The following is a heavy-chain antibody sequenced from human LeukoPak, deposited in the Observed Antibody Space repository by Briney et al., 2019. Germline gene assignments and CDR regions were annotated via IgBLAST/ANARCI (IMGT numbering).Heavy chain of an antibody. CDR1: GGSISSYY. D-gene: IGHD3-10*01. CDR3: ARSGGFASGMSY. CDR2: IYYSGST. Sequence: PSETLSLTCTVSGGSISSYYWSWIRQPPGKGLEWIGYIYYSGSTNYNPSLKSRVTISADLSKNQFSLKLTSVTAADTAIYYCARSGGFASGMSYWGQGALVTVSS. V-gene: IGHV4-59*01. J-gene: IGHJ4*02.